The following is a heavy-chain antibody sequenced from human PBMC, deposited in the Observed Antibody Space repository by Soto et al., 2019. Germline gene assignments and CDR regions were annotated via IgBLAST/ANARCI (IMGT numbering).Heavy chain of an antibody. J-gene: IGHJ6*01. CDR2: ISYDGSNK. CDR1: GFTFNTYG. V-gene: IGHV3-30*18. D-gene: IGHD2-2*01. CDR3: AKGQHCSSTSCYFYYYGMDV. Sequence: QVQLVESGGGVVQPGRSLRLSCAASGFTFNTYGMHWVRQSPGKGLEWVAVISYDGSNKHYADSVKGRLTISRDNSKNTLYLQMNSLRAEDTAVYYCAKGQHCSSTSCYFYYYGMDVW.